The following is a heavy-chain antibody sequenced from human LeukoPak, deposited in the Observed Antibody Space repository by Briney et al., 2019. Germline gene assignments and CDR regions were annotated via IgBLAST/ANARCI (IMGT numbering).Heavy chain of an antibody. J-gene: IGHJ6*03. D-gene: IGHD2-21*02. Sequence: ASVKVSCKASGGTFSSYAISWVRQAPGQGLEWMGGIIPIFGTANYAQKFQGRVTITADNSTSTAYMELSSLISEDTAVYYCARGGGSEVVTAGPYYYYYYMDVWGKGTTVTVSS. CDR2: IIPIFGTA. CDR1: GGTFSSYA. CDR3: ARGGGSEVVTAGPYYYYYYMDV. V-gene: IGHV1-69*06.